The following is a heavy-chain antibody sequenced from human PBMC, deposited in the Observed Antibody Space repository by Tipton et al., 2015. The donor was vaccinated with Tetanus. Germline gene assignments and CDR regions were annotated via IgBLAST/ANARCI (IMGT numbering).Heavy chain of an antibody. V-gene: IGHV3-23*01. D-gene: IGHD1-1*01. CDR1: GYTFKNFA. CDR3: AKYGWNGVT. J-gene: IGHJ5*02. CDR2: ISGDGNGR. Sequence: SLRLSCVGSGYTFKNFAMSWVRQAPGKGLEWVAGISGDGNGRFYADSVKGRFSISRDNSKDTLYLQMNSLRVEATAIYYCAKYGWNGVTWGQGTLVPVSS.